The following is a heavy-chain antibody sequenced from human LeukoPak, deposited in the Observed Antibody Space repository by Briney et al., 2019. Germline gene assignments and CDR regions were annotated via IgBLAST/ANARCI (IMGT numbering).Heavy chain of an antibody. CDR1: VFTFSSYS. Sequence: GGSLRLSCAASVFTFSSYSMNWARQAPGKGLEWVSSISSSSSYIYYADSVKGRFTISRDNAKNSLYLQMNSLRAEDTAVYYCARGMVRGVIESDAFDIWGQGTMVTVSS. D-gene: IGHD3-10*01. V-gene: IGHV3-21*01. CDR2: ISSSSSYI. CDR3: ARGMVRGVIESDAFDI. J-gene: IGHJ3*02.